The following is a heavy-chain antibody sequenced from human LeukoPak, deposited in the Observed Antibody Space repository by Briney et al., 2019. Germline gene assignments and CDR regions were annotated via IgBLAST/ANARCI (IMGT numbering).Heavy chain of an antibody. V-gene: IGHV4-59*01. Sequence: SETLSLTCSVSGGSISNYHWSWIRQPPGKGLEWIGYVHCSGNTNYNPSLKSRLTISVDTSKNQFSLMLSSVSAADTALYYCARGLSNSWYLFDYWGQGTLVTVSS. CDR3: ARGLSNSWYLFDY. CDR2: VHCSGNT. J-gene: IGHJ4*02. D-gene: IGHD6-13*01. CDR1: GGSISNYH.